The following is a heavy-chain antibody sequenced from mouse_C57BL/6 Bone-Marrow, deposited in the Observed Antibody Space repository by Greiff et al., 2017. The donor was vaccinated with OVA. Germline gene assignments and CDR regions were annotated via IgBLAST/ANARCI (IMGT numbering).Heavy chain of an antibody. CDR3: AIYYGSRRAWFAY. Sequence: QVQLQQSGPGLVAPSQSLSITCTVSGFSLTSYGVDWVRQSPGKGLEWLGVIWGVGSTNYNSALKSRLSISKDNSKSQVFLKMNSLQTDDTAMYYCAIYYGSRRAWFAYRGQGTLVTVSA. D-gene: IGHD1-1*01. J-gene: IGHJ3*01. CDR1: GFSLTSYG. CDR2: IWGVGST. V-gene: IGHV2-6*01.